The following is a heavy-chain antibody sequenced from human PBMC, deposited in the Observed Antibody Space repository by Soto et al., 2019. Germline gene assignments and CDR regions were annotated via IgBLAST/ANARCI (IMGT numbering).Heavy chain of an antibody. CDR1: GGSISSGGYY. CDR2: IYYSGST. Sequence: PSETLSLTRTVSGGSISSGGYYWSWIRQHPGKGLEWIGYIYYSGSTYYNPSLKSRVTISVDRSKNQFSLKLSSVTAADTAVYYCARSIVSDYSDPLPVDYWGQGTLVTVSS. CDR3: ARSIVSDYSDPLPVDY. J-gene: IGHJ4*02. V-gene: IGHV4-31*03. D-gene: IGHD4-17*01.